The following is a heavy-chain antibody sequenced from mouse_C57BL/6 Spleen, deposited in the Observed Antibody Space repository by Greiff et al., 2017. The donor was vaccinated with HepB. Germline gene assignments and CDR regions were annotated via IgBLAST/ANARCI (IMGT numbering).Heavy chain of an antibody. J-gene: IGHJ2*01. D-gene: IGHD2-1*01. CDR1: GYTFTSYW. CDR2: IYPGSGST. Sequence: QVQLQQSGAELVKPGASVKMSCKASGYTFTSYWITWVKQRPGQGLEWIGDIYPGSGSTNYNEKFKSKATLTVDTSSSTAYMQLSSLTSEDSAVYYCARRGIYYGNYGYWGQGTTLTVSS. V-gene: IGHV1-55*01. CDR3: ARRGIYYGNYGY.